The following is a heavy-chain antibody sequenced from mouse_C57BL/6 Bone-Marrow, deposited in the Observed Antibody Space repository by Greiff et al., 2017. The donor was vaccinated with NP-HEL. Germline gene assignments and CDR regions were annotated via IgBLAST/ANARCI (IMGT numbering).Heavy chain of an antibody. J-gene: IGHJ1*03. Sequence: EVQLVESEGGLVQPGSSMKLSCTASGFTFSDYYMAWVRQVPEKGLEWVANINYDGSSTYYLDSLKSRFIISRDNAKNILYLQMSSLKSEDTATYYCARDREPHYYGSSYLWYFDVWGTGTTVTVSS. D-gene: IGHD1-1*01. CDR1: GFTFSDYY. CDR3: ARDREPHYYGSSYLWYFDV. CDR2: INYDGSST. V-gene: IGHV5-16*01.